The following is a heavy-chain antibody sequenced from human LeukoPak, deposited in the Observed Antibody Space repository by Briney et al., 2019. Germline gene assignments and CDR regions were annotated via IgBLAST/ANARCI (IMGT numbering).Heavy chain of an antibody. J-gene: IGHJ4*02. Sequence: ASVKVSCKTSGYSFADYYIHWVRQAPGQGLEWMGWINPISGGTNYGQQFQGRVTMTRDTSLSTAYMELSRLTSGDTAVYYCARDFTILGVVSLDFWGQGTLVTVSS. CDR3: ARDFTILGVVSLDF. D-gene: IGHD3-3*01. CDR1: GYSFADYY. CDR2: INPISGGT. V-gene: IGHV1-2*02.